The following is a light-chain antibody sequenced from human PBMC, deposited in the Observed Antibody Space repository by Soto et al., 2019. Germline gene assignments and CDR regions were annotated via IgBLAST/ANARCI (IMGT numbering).Light chain of an antibody. CDR2: GAS. J-gene: IGKJ4*01. Sequence: EIVLTQSPATLSLSPGERATLSCRASQSVGSLLAWYQQKPGQAPRLLIYGASSRATGIPARFSGSGSGTDFTLTISSLQSEDFAVYYCQQSNDWPLTFGGGTKVDIK. CDR3: QQSNDWPLT. V-gene: IGKV3-15*01. CDR1: QSVGSL.